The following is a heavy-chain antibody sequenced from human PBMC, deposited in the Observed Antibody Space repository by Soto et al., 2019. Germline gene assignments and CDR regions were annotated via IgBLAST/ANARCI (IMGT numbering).Heavy chain of an antibody. CDR3: ARVGDYDILTGKFDY. CDR2: IYYSGST. J-gene: IGHJ4*02. Sequence: SETLSLTCGVSGDTISTGGYSWAWIRQSPGKALEWIGYIYYSGSTNYNPSLKSRVTISVDTSKNQFSLKLSSVTAADTAVYYCARVGDYDILTGKFDYWGQGTLVTVSS. CDR1: GDTISTGGYS. V-gene: IGHV4-61*08. D-gene: IGHD3-9*01.